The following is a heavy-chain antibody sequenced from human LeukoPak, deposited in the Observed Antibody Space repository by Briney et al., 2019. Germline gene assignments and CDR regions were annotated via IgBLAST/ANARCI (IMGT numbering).Heavy chain of an antibody. V-gene: IGHV3-33*01. CDR3: AREDYSNYPYYCYGMDV. D-gene: IGHD4-11*01. CDR2: IWYDGSNK. CDR1: GFTFSSYG. J-gene: IGHJ6*02. Sequence: GRSLRLSCAASGFTFSSYGMHWVRQAPGKGLEWVAVIWYDGSNKYYADSVKGRFTISRDNSKNTLYLQMNSLRAEDTAVYYCAREDYSNYPYYCYGMDVWGQGTTVTVSS.